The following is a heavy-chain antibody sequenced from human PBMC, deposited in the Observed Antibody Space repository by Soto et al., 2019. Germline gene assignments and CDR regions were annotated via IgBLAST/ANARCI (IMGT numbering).Heavy chain of an antibody. J-gene: IGHJ4*02. CDR1: GDSVNSGAYY. CDR3: ATTLYSSGPFAS. Sequence: PSETLSLTCTVSGDSVNSGAYYWSWIRQLPGKDLEWIGYIYFTGNTYYNPSLKSRLTMSVYKSKNKFSLNLTSVTAADTAMYNCATTLYSSGPFASWAQGNLVTVSS. V-gene: IGHV4-31*03. D-gene: IGHD6-25*01. CDR2: IYFTGNT.